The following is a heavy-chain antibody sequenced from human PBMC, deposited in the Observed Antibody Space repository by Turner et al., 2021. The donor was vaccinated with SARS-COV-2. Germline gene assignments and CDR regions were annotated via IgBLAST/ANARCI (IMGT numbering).Heavy chain of an antibody. CDR2: IGNAGDT. CDR1: GFTFSSYD. Sequence: EVQRVEYGGGLVQPGGSLRLSCAASGFTFSSYDMHWVRQATGKGLEWGSAIGNAGDTYYPGSVKGRFTISRENAKNSLYLQMNSRRAGDTAVYYCARGYFDSSGYHNWFDPWGQGTLVTVSS. V-gene: IGHV3-13*04. CDR3: ARGYFDSSGYHNWFDP. J-gene: IGHJ5*02. D-gene: IGHD3-22*01.